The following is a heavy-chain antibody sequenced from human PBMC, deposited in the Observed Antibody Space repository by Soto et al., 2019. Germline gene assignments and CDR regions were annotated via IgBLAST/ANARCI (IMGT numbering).Heavy chain of an antibody. V-gene: IGHV3-73*01. CDR3: RTTYYYDSSGSHDAFDI. CDR1: GFTFSGSA. J-gene: IGHJ3*02. CDR2: IRSKANSYAT. D-gene: IGHD3-22*01. Sequence: GGSLRLSCAASGFTFSGSAMHWVRQASGKGLEWVGRIRSKANSYATAYAASVKGRFTISRDDSKNTAYLQMNSLKTEDTAVYYCRTTYYYDSSGSHDAFDIWGQGTMVTVSS.